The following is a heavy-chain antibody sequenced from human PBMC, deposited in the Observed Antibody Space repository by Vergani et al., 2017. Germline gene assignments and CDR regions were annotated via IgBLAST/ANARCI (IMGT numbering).Heavy chain of an antibody. D-gene: IGHD5-12*01. J-gene: IGHJ6*02. Sequence: EVQLLESGGDLVQPGGSLRLSCAASGFTFNHYAMNWVRQAPGKGLEWVSGISGSGGSTYYAGSVKGRFTISRASSKNTLYLQVNSLSAGDTAVYYCAKANPRNSGYEYLYYYHAMDVWGQGTTVTVSS. CDR1: GFTFNHYA. V-gene: IGHV3-23*01. CDR3: AKANPRNSGYEYLYYYHAMDV. CDR2: ISGSGGST.